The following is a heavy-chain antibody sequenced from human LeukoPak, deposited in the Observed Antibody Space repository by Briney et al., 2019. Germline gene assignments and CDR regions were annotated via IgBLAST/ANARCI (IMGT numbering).Heavy chain of an antibody. CDR1: GFTFSSYS. D-gene: IGHD3/OR15-3a*01. Sequence: GESLRLSCEATGFTFSSYSMNWVRQGPGKSLEWVASISGNSRDIYYADSLKGRVTISRDNAENTLYLHMNSLRAEDTAVYYCARDYYEFIHWGQGTLVTVSS. CDR3: ARDYYEFIH. J-gene: IGHJ4*02. V-gene: IGHV3-21*01. CDR2: ISGNSRDI.